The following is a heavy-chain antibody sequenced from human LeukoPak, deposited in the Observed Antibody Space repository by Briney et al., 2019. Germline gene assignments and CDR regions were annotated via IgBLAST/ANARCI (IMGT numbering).Heavy chain of an antibody. V-gene: IGHV3-21*01. Sequence: GGSLRLSCVASGXTFSSYSVNWVRQAPGKGLEWVSCISSSSSYIYYADSVKGRFTISRDNAKNSVYLQMNSLRAEDTAVYYCTRAVAAADFSPGYWGQGTLVTVSS. D-gene: IGHD6-13*01. CDR3: TRAVAAADFSPGY. J-gene: IGHJ4*02. CDR2: ISSSSSYI. CDR1: GXTFSSYS.